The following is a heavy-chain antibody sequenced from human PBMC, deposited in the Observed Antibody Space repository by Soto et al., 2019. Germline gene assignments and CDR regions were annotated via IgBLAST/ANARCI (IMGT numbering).Heavy chain of an antibody. Sequence: QVQLQQWGAGLLKPSETLSLTCAVYGGSFSGYYWSWIRQPPGKGLEWIGEINHSGSTNYNPSLKSGGTISVDTSKNQFSLKLSSVNAADTAVYYCARAGPLRAIVRGVPADYWGQGTLVTVSS. CDR3: ARAGPLRAIVRGVPADY. J-gene: IGHJ4*02. CDR2: INHSGST. CDR1: GGSFSGYY. D-gene: IGHD3-10*01. V-gene: IGHV4-34*01.